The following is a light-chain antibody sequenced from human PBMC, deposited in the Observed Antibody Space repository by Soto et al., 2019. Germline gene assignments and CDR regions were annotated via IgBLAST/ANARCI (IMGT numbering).Light chain of an antibody. CDR2: AAS. Sequence: DIQMTQSPSSLSSSLGDRVTITCRASQIISSYLNWYQQKPGEAPKLLIYAASSLQSGVPSRFSGSGYQNDFALTIGSLTPEDFATYDCRQLDSYPATCCGGTKVAIK. V-gene: IGKV1-39*01. J-gene: IGKJ4*02. CDR3: RQLDSYPAT. CDR1: QIISSY.